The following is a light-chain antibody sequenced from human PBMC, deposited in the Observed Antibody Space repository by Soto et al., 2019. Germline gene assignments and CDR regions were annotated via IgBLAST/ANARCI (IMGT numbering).Light chain of an antibody. J-gene: IGKJ1*01. V-gene: IGKV1-39*01. CDR2: ATS. CDR3: QQGYSSRWT. Sequence: DIQMTQSPSSLSASVGDRVTITCRASQNIRSYLNWYQQKPGKAPQLLIYATSSLQTGVPSRFSASGSGTDFSLVISDLQPEDSATYYCQQGYSSRWTSGRGNKWIS. CDR1: QNIRSY.